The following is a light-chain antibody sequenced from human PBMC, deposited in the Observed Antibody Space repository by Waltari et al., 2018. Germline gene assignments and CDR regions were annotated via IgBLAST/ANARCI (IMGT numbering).Light chain of an antibody. CDR1: SSDIGTYNR. V-gene: IGLV2-18*02. CDR2: ELN. J-gene: IGLJ1*01. Sequence: QSALTQPPSVSGSPGQSVPISCTGTSSDIGTYNRISWYQQPPGTAPKLMLYELNNRPSGVPDRFSGSKSGNTASLTISGLQAEDEADYYCSSYARNTYVFGTGTKVTVL. CDR3: SSYARNTYV.